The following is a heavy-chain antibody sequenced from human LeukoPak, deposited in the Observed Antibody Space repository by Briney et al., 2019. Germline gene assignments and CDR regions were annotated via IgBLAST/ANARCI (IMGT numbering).Heavy chain of an antibody. V-gene: IGHV1-2*02. CDR2: INPNSGGT. CDR3: ARGHYGSGTLIDD. J-gene: IGHJ4*02. D-gene: IGHD3-10*01. CDR1: GYTFTCYY. Sequence: ASVKVSCKASGYTFTCYYMHWVRQAPGQGLEWMGWINPNSGGTNYAQKFQGRVTMTRDTSISTAYMELSRLRSDDTAVYYCARGHYGSGTLIDDWGQGTLVTVSS.